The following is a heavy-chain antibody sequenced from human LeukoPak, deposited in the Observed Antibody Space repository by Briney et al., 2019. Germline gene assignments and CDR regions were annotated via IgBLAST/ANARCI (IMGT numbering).Heavy chain of an antibody. V-gene: IGHV3-7*01. Sequence: PGGSLRLSCAASGFTFSNYWMSWVRQAPGKGLEWVANIKQDGSEKYYVDSVKGRFTISRDNAKNSLYLQMNSLRAEDTAVYYCARDDSVQLERPFDYWGQGTLVTVSS. J-gene: IGHJ4*02. CDR2: IKQDGSEK. CDR1: GFTFSNYW. CDR3: ARDDSVQLERPFDY. D-gene: IGHD1-1*01.